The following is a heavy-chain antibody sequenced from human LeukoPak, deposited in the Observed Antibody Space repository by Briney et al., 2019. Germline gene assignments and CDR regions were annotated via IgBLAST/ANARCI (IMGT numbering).Heavy chain of an antibody. CDR2: IKQDGSEK. J-gene: IGHJ5*02. Sequence: PGGSLRLSCAASGFTFSTYWMNWVRPAPGKGLGWVANIKQDGSEKSYVDSMKGRFTISRDTAKNSLYLQMNSLRAEDTAVYYCARDLSSVGGWFDPWGQGTLVTVSS. CDR3: ARDLSSVGGWFDP. V-gene: IGHV3-7*03. D-gene: IGHD3-16*01. CDR1: GFTFSTYW.